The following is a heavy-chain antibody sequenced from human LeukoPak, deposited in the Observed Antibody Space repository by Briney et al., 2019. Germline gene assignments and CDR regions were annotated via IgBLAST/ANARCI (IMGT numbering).Heavy chain of an antibody. J-gene: IGHJ4*02. Sequence: SETLSLTCAVSGGSFSGYYWSWIRQPPGKGLEWIGEINHSGSTNYNPSLKSRVTISVDTSKNQFSLKLSSVTAADMAVYYCARGTSRVFPYYFDYWGQGTLVTVSS. V-gene: IGHV4-34*01. CDR1: GGSFSGYY. CDR3: ARGTSRVFPYYFDY. CDR2: INHSGST.